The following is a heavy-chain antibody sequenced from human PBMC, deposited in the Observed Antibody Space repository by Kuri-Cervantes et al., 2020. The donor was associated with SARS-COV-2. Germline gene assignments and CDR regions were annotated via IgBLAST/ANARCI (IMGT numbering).Heavy chain of an antibody. Sequence: ASVKVSCKASGYTFTSYGITWVRQAPGQGLEWMGWISPHTGNTGYPQKLQGRVTMTTDTSTSTAYMELRSLRSDDTAVYYCARDRLERYCSSTSCYTDLDYWGQGTLVTVSS. J-gene: IGHJ4*02. CDR1: GYTFTSYG. D-gene: IGHD2-2*02. CDR3: ARDRLERYCSSTSCYTDLDY. V-gene: IGHV1-18*01. CDR2: ISPHTGNT.